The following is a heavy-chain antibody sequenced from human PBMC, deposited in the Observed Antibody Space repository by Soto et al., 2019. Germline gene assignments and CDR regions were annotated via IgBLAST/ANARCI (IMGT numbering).Heavy chain of an antibody. J-gene: IGHJ4*02. D-gene: IGHD3-10*01. Sequence: APVEVSCKASGYAFSNYGISCVRQAPGQGLEWMGWISAWGNTNYAQKLQGRVTMTTDTSASTAFMELRSLRSDDTAMYFCARDLDGSGSYYTDYWGQGTLVTVSS. CDR2: ISAWGNT. V-gene: IGHV1-18*01. CDR3: ARDLDGSGSYYTDY. CDR1: GYAFSNYG.